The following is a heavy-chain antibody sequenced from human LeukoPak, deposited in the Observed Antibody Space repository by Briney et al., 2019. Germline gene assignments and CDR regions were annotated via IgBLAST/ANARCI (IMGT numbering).Heavy chain of an antibody. Sequence: SGPALVKPTQTLTLTCTFSGFSLSASGMCVSWIRQPPGKALEWIGSIYYSGSTYYNTSLKSRVTISVDTSKNQFSLKLSSVTAADTAVYYCARHHPYYGDYEVWGQGTLVTVSS. CDR2: IYYSGST. J-gene: IGHJ4*02. D-gene: IGHD4-17*01. CDR1: GFSLSASGMC. V-gene: IGHV4-30-2*03. CDR3: ARHHPYYGDYEV.